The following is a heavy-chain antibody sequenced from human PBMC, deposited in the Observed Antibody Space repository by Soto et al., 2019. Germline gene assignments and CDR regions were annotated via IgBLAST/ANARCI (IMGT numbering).Heavy chain of an antibody. V-gene: IGHV4-34*01. J-gene: IGHJ4*02. D-gene: IGHD1-1*01. CDR2: INHSGST. CDR3: ARGLTTGGFEDY. Sequence: SETLSLTCAVYGGSFSGYYWSWIRQPPGKGLEWIGEINHSGSTNYNPSLKSRVTISVDTSKNQFSLKLSSVTAADTAVYYCARGLTTGGFEDYWGQGTLVTVS. CDR1: GGSFSGYY.